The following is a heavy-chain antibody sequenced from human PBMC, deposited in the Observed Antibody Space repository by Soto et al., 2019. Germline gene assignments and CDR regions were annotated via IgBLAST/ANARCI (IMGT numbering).Heavy chain of an antibody. CDR3: ARVSASDWAKAPVDY. CDR1: GFMFSIYV. V-gene: IGHV3-30*03. CDR2: VSYDGSNK. Sequence: GGSLRLSCTASGFMFSIYVIHWVRQAPGKGLEWVAVVSYDGSNKHYADSVKGRFTISRDNSRNTLYLEMNSLRVEDTAIYYCARVSASDWAKAPVDYWGQGTLVTVSS. J-gene: IGHJ4*02. D-gene: IGHD6-19*01.